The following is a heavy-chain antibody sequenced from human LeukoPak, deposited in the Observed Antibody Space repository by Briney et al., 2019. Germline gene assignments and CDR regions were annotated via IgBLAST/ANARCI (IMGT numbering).Heavy chain of an antibody. D-gene: IGHD1-7*01. CDR1: GGSISSYY. J-gene: IGHJ4*02. V-gene: IGHV4-4*09. CDR3: ARRHPGTLGPTYDH. CDR2: IYTSGST. Sequence: PSETLSLTCTVSGGSISSYYWSWIRQPPGKGLEWIGYIYTSGSTNYNPSLKSRVTISVDTSKNQFSLKLSSVTAADTAVYYCARRHPGTLGPTYDHWGQGTLVTVSS.